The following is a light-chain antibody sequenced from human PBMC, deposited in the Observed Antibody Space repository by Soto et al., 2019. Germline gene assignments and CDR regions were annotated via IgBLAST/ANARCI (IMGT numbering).Light chain of an antibody. V-gene: IGKV3-20*01. CDR3: QQYSSSLSWT. CDR2: DAS. J-gene: IGKJ1*01. Sequence: IVLTQSPGTLSLSPGERATLSCRARQTISSNLAWYHQKPGQAPRLLIYDASSRATGIPDRFSGGGSGTDFTLTISRLEPEDFAVYYCQQYSSSLSWTFGQGTKVEVK. CDR1: QTISSN.